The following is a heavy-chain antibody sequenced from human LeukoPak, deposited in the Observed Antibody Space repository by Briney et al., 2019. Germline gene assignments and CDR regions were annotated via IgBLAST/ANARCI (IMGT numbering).Heavy chain of an antibody. CDR1: GGSISSYY. D-gene: IGHD1-26*01. Sequence: SETLSLTCTVSGGSISSYYWSWIRQPAGKGLEWIGRIYTSGSTNYNPSLKSRVTMSVDTSKNQFSLKLSSVTAADTAVYYCARAIEVGAMTPFDYWGQGTLVTVSS. CDR3: ARAIEVGAMTPFDY. CDR2: IYTSGST. J-gene: IGHJ4*02. V-gene: IGHV4-4*07.